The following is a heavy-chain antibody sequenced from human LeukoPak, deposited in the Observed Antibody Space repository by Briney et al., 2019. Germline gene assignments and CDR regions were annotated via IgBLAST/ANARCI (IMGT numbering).Heavy chain of an antibody. Sequence: ASVKVSCKTSGYSFSSYGISWVRQAPGQGLEWMGWISATNGNTKYTLSLQGRVTMTTDTSTRTAYMELRSLTSDDTAIYYCARDMSFAVSMVSPDYWGQGTLVTVSS. V-gene: IGHV1-18*01. CDR2: ISATNGNT. CDR3: ARDMSFAVSMVSPDY. J-gene: IGHJ4*02. D-gene: IGHD2-8*01. CDR1: GYSFSSYG.